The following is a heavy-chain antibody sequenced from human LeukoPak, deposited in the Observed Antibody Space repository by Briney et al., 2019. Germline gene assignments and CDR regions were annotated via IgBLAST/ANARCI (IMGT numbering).Heavy chain of an antibody. D-gene: IGHD3-10*01. CDR1: GGSISGSSYY. V-gene: IGHV4-39*01. CDR2: IYYSGST. Sequence: SETLSLTCTVSGGSISGSSYYWGWIRQPPGKGLEWIGSIYYSGSTYYNPSLKSRVTISVDTSKNQFSLKLSSVIAADTAVYYCARAYYYGSGSYRNTYYYYMDVWGKGTTVTVSS. J-gene: IGHJ6*03. CDR3: ARAYYYGSGSYRNTYYYYMDV.